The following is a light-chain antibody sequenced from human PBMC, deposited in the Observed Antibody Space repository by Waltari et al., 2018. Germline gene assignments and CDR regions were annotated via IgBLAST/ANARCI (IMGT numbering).Light chain of an antibody. Sequence: DIQMTQSPSSLSASVGDKVTITCRASQGIRNALAWYQQKQGKAPKLLIYAASSLQSGVPSRFSGSGSGTDFTLTISSLQPEDFAVYYCQQRNSYPLTFGGGTKVEIK. CDR2: AAS. J-gene: IGKJ4*01. CDR3: QQRNSYPLT. CDR1: QGIRNA. V-gene: IGKV1-17*01.